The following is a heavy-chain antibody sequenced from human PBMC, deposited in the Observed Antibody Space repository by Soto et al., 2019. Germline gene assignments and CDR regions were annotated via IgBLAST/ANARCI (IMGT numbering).Heavy chain of an antibody. CDR1: GGSISSGDHY. Sequence: SETLSLTCTDSGGSISSGDHYWSWIRQPPGKGLEWIGYISYSGSTYYNPSPSLKSRVIISVDTSKNQFSLKLSSVTAADTAVYYSARDRFYGSGKHVDYWGQGTLVTVSS. CDR3: ARDRFYGSGKHVDY. CDR2: ISYSGST. D-gene: IGHD3-10*01. J-gene: IGHJ4*02. V-gene: IGHV4-30-4*01.